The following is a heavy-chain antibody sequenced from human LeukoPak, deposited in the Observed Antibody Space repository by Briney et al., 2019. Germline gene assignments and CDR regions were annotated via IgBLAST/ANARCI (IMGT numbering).Heavy chain of an antibody. CDR1: DGSIRTYY. CDR2: IYYRGDI. V-gene: IGHV4-59*03. CDR3: ATNKDWAEAD. D-gene: IGHD3/OR15-3a*01. J-gene: IGHJ4*02. Sequence: SETLSLTCSVSDGSIRTYYWSWIRQSPGQGLEWIGDIYYRGDINYNPSLKSRVIISIDTSKNQFSLKVTSLTAADTAVYYCATNKDWAEADWGQGTLVIVSS.